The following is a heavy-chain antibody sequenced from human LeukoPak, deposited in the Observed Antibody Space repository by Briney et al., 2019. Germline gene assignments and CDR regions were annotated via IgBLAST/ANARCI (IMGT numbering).Heavy chain of an antibody. CDR2: ISGSGDNT. CDR1: GFTFSNAW. Sequence: GGSLRLACAASGFTFSNAWMSWVRQAPGKGLEWVSAISGSGDNTYYADSVKGRFAISRDDSKNTLYLQMNSLRAEDTAVYYCAKEAPFPIFDYWGLGTLVTVSS. J-gene: IGHJ4*02. CDR3: AKEAPFPIFDY. V-gene: IGHV3-23*01. D-gene: IGHD2/OR15-2a*01.